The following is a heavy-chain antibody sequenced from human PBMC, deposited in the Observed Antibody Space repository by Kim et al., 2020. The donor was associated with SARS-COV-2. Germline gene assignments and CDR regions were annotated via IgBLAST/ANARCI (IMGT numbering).Heavy chain of an antibody. Sequence: SETLSLTCAVYGGSFSGYYWSWIRQPPGKGLEWIGEINHSGSTNYNPSLKSRVTISVDTSKNQFSLKLSSVTAADTAVYYCARGQGRGYSYGVDYWGQGTLVTVSS. V-gene: IGHV4-34*01. CDR3: ARGQGRGYSYGVDY. D-gene: IGHD5-18*01. CDR2: INHSGST. CDR1: GGSFSGYY. J-gene: IGHJ4*02.